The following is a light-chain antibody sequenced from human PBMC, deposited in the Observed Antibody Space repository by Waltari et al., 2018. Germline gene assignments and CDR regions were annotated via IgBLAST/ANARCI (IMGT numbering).Light chain of an antibody. CDR3: AAWDDSLSVPYV. J-gene: IGLJ1*01. Sequence: GSSFNIGNNYVFWYQHLPGTAPKRLIYRNNQRPPGVPDRFSGSNSGPSASLAISGLRPDDEATYYCAAWDDSLSVPYVFGTGTKVTVL. V-gene: IGLV1-47*01. CDR2: RNN. CDR1: SFNIGNNY.